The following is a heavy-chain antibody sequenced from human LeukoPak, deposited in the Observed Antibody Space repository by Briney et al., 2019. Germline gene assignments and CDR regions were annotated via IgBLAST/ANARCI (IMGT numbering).Heavy chain of an antibody. V-gene: IGHV3-48*03. J-gene: IGHJ6*03. D-gene: IGHD3-22*01. Sequence: PGGSLRLSCAASGFTFSSYEMNWVRQAPGKGLEWVSYISSSGSTIYYADSVKGRFTISRDNATNSLDLQMNSLRAEDTAVYYCARGITYYYDSSGYPTFYYMDVWGKGTTVTVSS. CDR3: ARGITYYYDSSGYPTFYYMDV. CDR1: GFTFSSYE. CDR2: ISSSGSTI.